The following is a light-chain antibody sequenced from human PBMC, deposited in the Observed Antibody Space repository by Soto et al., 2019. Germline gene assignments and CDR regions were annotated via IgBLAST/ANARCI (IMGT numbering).Light chain of an antibody. Sequence: EFVLTHFPSTRSLSPRASANLYSRVSQSVNIYLAWYQQKPGQAPRLLIYNAFNRATGIPARFSGSGSGTDFTLTISSLEPEDFAVYYCQQRNNWPSTTFGPGTKVDIK. J-gene: IGKJ3*01. CDR3: QQRNNWPSTT. CDR2: NAF. CDR1: QSVNIY. V-gene: IGKV3-11*01.